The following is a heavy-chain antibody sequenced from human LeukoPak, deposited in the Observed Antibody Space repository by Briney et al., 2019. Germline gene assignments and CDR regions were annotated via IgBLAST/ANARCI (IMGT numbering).Heavy chain of an antibody. CDR1: GFTVSSNY. J-gene: IGHJ4*02. D-gene: IGHD6-6*01. V-gene: IGHV3-53*01. CDR3: ARAGSSAVFDY. CDR2: IYSGGST. Sequence: GGSLLLSCAASGFTVSSNYLSWVRRAPGKGLEGVSVIYSGGSTYYADSVKGRFTISRDNSKNTLYLQMNSLRAEDTAVYYCARAGSSAVFDYWGQGTLVTVSS.